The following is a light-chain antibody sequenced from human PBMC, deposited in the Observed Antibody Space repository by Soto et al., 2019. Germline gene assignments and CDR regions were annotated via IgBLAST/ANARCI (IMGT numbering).Light chain of an antibody. J-gene: IGKJ2*02. CDR2: LGS. CDR3: MQALLGGT. Sequence: DIVMTQSPLSLPVTPGEPASISCRASQSLLHSNGYNYLDWYLQKPGQSPQLLIYLGSNRASGVPDRFSGSGSGTDFTLKISRVEAEDVGVYYCMQALLGGTFGQGTKLEIK. V-gene: IGKV2-28*01. CDR1: QSLLHSNGYNY.